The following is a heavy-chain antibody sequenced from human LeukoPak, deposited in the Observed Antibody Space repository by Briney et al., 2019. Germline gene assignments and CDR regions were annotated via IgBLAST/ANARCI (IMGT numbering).Heavy chain of an antibody. V-gene: IGHV5-51*01. J-gene: IGHJ4*02. D-gene: IGHD1-26*01. CDR2: IYPGDSDT. CDR3: AIYSDTYYFDH. Sequence: GESLKISCKCSGYSFTSSWIGWVRQMPGKGPEWMGIIYPGDSDTRYSPSFQGQVTISADKSISTAYLQWSSLKASDTAMYYCAIYSDTYYFDHWGQGTLVTVSS. CDR1: GYSFTSSW.